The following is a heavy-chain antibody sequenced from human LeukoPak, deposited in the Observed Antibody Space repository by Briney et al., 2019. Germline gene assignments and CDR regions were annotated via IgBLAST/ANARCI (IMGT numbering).Heavy chain of an antibody. J-gene: IGHJ5*02. D-gene: IGHD3-22*01. V-gene: IGHV7-4-1*02. CDR2: INTNTGNP. CDR3: ARGRYYYDSSGYNNWFDP. CDR1: GYTFTSYA. Sequence: GASVKVSCKASGYTFTSYAMNWVRQAPGQGREGMGRINTNTGNPTYAQGFTGRFVFSLDTSVSTAYLQISSLKAEDTAVYYCARGRYYYDSSGYNNWFDPWGQGTLVTVSS.